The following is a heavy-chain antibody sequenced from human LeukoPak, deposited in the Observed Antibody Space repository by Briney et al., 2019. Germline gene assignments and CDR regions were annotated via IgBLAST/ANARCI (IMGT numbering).Heavy chain of an antibody. CDR2: ISSSSSYI. Sequence: GGSLRLSCAASGFTFSSYSMNWVRQAPGKGLEWVSSISSSSSYIYYADSVKGRFTISRDNAKNSLYLQINSLRAEDTAVYYCARDPYSSSQYHDYWGQGTLVTVSS. CDR1: GFTFSSYS. D-gene: IGHD6-13*01. V-gene: IGHV3-21*01. CDR3: ARDPYSSSQYHDY. J-gene: IGHJ4*02.